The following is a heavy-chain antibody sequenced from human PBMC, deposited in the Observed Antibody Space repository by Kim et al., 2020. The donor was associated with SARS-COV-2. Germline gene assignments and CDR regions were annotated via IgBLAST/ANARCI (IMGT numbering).Heavy chain of an antibody. CDR1: GGSISSYY. CDR2: IYYSGST. D-gene: IGHD3-10*01. V-gene: IGHV4-59*01. J-gene: IGHJ4*02. Sequence: SETLSLTCTVSGGSISSYYWSWIRQPPGKGLEWIGYIYYSGSTNYNPSLKSRVTISVDTSKNQFSLKLSSVTAADTAVYYCAREMPDYYGSGSYFDYWGQGTLVPVSS. CDR3: AREMPDYYGSGSYFDY.